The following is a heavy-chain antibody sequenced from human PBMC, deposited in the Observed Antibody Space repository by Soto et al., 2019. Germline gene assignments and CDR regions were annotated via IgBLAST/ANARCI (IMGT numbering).Heavy chain of an antibody. Sequence: GGSLRLSCAASGFTFSSYWMSWVRQAPGKGLEWVANIKQDGSEKYYVDSVKGRFTISRDNAKNSLYLQMNSLRAEDTAVYYCARVLEQWLVDYYYGMDVWGQGTTVTVSS. J-gene: IGHJ6*02. CDR3: ARVLEQWLVDYYYGMDV. CDR2: IKQDGSEK. V-gene: IGHV3-7*05. D-gene: IGHD6-19*01. CDR1: GFTFSSYW.